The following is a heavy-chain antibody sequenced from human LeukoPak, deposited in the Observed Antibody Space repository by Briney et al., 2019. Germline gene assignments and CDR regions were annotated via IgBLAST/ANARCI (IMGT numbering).Heavy chain of an antibody. J-gene: IGHJ3*02. D-gene: IGHD3-9*01. Sequence: PSETLSLTCTVSGGSISSYYWSWIRQPPGKGLEWIGYIYYSGSTNYNPSLKSRVTISVDTSKNQFSLKLSSVTAADTAVYYCARVITILRGAFDIWGQGTMVTVSS. V-gene: IGHV4-59*08. CDR1: GGSISSYY. CDR3: ARVITILRGAFDI. CDR2: IYYSGST.